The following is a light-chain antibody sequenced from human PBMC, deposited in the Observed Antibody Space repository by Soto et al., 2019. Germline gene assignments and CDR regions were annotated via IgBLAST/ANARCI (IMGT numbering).Light chain of an antibody. V-gene: IGKV3-20*01. CDR3: QQFSSYPLT. Sequence: EFVLTQSPGPLSLSPGEGATLSCRASHTVRNNYLAGYQQKPGQAPRLLIYDASSRATGIPDRFSGGGSGTDFTLTISRLEPEDFAVYYCQQFSSYPLTFGGGTKVDIK. CDR2: DAS. J-gene: IGKJ4*01. CDR1: HTVRNNY.